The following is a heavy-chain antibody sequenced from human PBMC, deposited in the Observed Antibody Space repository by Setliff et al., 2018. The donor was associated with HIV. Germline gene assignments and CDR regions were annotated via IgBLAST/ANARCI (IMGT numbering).Heavy chain of an antibody. CDR2: IYYSGST. J-gene: IGHJ4*02. D-gene: IGHD4-4*01. V-gene: IGHV4-39*01. CDR1: GGSISSSSYY. Sequence: PSETLSLTCTVSGGSISSSSYYWGWIRQPPGKGLEWIGHIYYSGSTYYNPSLKSRVTISADTSKNQFSLKLSSVTAADTAVYYCARCCTLDDSGPRGTVTPYFDYWGQGTLVTVSS. CDR3: ARCCTLDDSGPRGTVTPYFDY.